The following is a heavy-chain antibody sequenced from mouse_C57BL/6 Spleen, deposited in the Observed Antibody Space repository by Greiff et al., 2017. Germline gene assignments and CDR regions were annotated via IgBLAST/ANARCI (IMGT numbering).Heavy chain of an antibody. Sequence: VKLQESGAELARPGASVKLSCKASGYTFTSYGISWVKQRTGQGLEWIGEIYPRSGNTYYNEKFKGKATLTADKSSSTAYMELRSLTSEDSAVYFCARDWDDWGQGTLVTVSA. CDR1: GYTFTSYG. D-gene: IGHD4-1*01. V-gene: IGHV1-81*01. CDR2: IYPRSGNT. CDR3: ARDWDD. J-gene: IGHJ3*01.